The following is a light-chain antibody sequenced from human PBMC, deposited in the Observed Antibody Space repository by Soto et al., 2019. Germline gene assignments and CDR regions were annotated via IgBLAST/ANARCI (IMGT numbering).Light chain of an antibody. CDR2: AAS. J-gene: IGKJ3*01. CDR1: QSISSY. Sequence: DIQMTQSPSSLSASVGDRVTITCRASQSISSYLNWYQQKPGKAPKLLIYAASSLQSGVPSRFSGSGSGTYFTLTISSLQPEDFATYYCQQSYTLVTFGPGTKVDIK. V-gene: IGKV1-39*01. CDR3: QQSYTLVT.